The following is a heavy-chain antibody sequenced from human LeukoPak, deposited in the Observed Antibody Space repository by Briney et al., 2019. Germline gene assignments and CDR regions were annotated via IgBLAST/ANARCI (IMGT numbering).Heavy chain of an antibody. Sequence: PGGSLRLSCAASGFTFSSYGMSWVRQAPGKGLEWVSAISGSGGSTYYADSVKGRFTISRDNSKNTLYLQMNSLRAEDTAVYYCAKDWGYYYGSGSYYHDYWGQGTLVTVSS. D-gene: IGHD3-10*01. CDR3: AKDWGYYYGSGSYYHDY. V-gene: IGHV3-23*01. J-gene: IGHJ4*02. CDR2: ISGSGGST. CDR1: GFTFSSYG.